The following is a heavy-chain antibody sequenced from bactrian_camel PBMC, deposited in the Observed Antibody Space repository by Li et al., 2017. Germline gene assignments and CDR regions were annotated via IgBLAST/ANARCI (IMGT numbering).Heavy chain of an antibody. Sequence: QLVESGGGSVQAGGSLRLSCAAPGYRYDTYCMGWFRQAPGKAREGIAVIDSDGDTAYAESMKDRFTISVDNAKNTVYLQMNSLKPEDTAMYYCAEDTVGRSGSAHWDPARYNLWGQGTQVTVSS. D-gene: IGHD2*01. V-gene: IGHV3S26*01. CDR1: GYRYDTYC. CDR3: AEDTVGRSGSAHWDPARYNL. CDR2: IDSDGDT. J-gene: IGHJ4*01.